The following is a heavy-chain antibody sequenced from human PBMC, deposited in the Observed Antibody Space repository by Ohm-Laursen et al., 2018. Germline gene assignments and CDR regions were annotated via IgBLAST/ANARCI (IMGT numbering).Heavy chain of an antibody. Sequence: SLRLSCAASGFTFSDYYISWIRQAPGKGLEWLAYISDTGSTIYHRDSVKGRFTISRDNAKNSLYLQMNSLRGDDTAVYYCARRWLDSFFDYWGQGTLVTVSS. CDR1: GFTFSDYY. CDR2: ISDTGSTI. V-gene: IGHV3-11*01. D-gene: IGHD6-19*01. J-gene: IGHJ4*02. CDR3: ARRWLDSFFDY.